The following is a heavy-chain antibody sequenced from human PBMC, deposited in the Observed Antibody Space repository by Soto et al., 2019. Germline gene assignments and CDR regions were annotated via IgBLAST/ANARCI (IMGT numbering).Heavy chain of an antibody. D-gene: IGHD2-2*01. J-gene: IGHJ4*02. V-gene: IGHV3-7*05. CDR1: GFTFSSYW. Sequence: GGSLRLSCEGSGFTFSSYWMSWVRQAPGKGLEWVANIRQDGSDKYSVDSVKGRFTISRDNAKNSLYLQMNSLRAEDTAIYYCAREYCSSPSCHFDYWGQGTLVTVSS. CDR2: IRQDGSDK. CDR3: AREYCSSPSCHFDY.